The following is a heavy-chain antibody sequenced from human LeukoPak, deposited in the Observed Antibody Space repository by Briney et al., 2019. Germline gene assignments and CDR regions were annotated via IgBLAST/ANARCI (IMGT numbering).Heavy chain of an antibody. D-gene: IGHD3-16*02. Sequence: GGSLRLSCAASGFTFSSYAMSWVRQAPGKGLEWVSGISGSGGSAYYADSVKGRFTISRGNSKNTLFLQMNSLRAEDTAVYYCAKDALISFRGAWSQSDYWGQGTLVTVSS. CDR2: ISGSGGSA. CDR3: AKDALISFRGAWSQSDY. J-gene: IGHJ4*02. V-gene: IGHV3-23*01. CDR1: GFTFSSYA.